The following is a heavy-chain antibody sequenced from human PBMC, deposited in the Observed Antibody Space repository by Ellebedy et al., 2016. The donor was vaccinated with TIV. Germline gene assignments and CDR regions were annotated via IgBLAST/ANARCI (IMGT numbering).Heavy chain of an antibody. D-gene: IGHD3-10*01. Sequence: PGGSLRLSCAASGFIFSHYWMHWVRQAPGKGLVWVSRIHSDGSITWYAEFLRGRFTVSRDNGKNTLSLEMNSRRAEETAVYYCVREDLGGSFDIWGLGTMVTVSS. CDR2: IHSDGSIT. J-gene: IGHJ3*02. CDR1: GFIFSHYW. V-gene: IGHV3-74*01. CDR3: VREDLGGSFDI.